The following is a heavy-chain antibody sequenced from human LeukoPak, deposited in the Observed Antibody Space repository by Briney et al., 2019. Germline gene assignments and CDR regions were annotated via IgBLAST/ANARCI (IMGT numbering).Heavy chain of an antibody. CDR1: GFTFTSSA. V-gene: IGHV1-58*02. Sequence: GTSVKVSCKASGFTFTSSAMQWVRQARGQRLEWIGWIVVGSGNTNYAQKFQERVTITRDMSTSTANMELSSLRSEDTAVYYCAAIYCSGGSCPYWYFDLWGRGTLVTVSS. D-gene: IGHD2-15*01. J-gene: IGHJ2*01. CDR2: IVVGSGNT. CDR3: AAIYCSGGSCPYWYFDL.